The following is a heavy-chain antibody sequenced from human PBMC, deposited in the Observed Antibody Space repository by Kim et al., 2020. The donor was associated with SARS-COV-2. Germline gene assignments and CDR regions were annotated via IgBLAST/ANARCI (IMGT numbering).Heavy chain of an antibody. V-gene: IGHV3-64D*09. CDR1: GFTFSFYA. J-gene: IGHJ3*02. Sequence: GGSLRLSCSASGFTFSFYAMHWVRQAPGKGLEYVSGISSNGGSTYYADSVKGRFTISRDNSKSTLYLQMSSLRTEDTAVYYCVKEGAYDSCAQGAFDIWGQGTVVIVSS. CDR2: ISSNGGST. CDR3: VKEGAYDSCAQGAFDI. D-gene: IGHD3-22*01.